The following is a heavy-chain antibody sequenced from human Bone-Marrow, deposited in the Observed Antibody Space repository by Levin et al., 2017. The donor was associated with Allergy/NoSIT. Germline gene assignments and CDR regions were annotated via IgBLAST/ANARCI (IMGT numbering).Heavy chain of an antibody. J-gene: IGHJ4*02. Sequence: PGGSLRLSCAASAFTFSNYGMHWVRQAPGKGLEWVSVIPNDGSEEYYADSVKGRFTISRDNSKNTVYLQMNSLRAEDTAVYYCARGNSNIWTLTHFDSWGEGTLVTVSS. V-gene: IGHV3-30*03. CDR1: AFTFSNYG. D-gene: IGHD3-9*01. CDR3: ARGNSNIWTLTHFDS. CDR2: IPNDGSEE.